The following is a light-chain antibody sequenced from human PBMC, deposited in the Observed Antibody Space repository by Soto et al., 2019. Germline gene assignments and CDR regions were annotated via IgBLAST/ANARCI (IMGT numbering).Light chain of an antibody. CDR3: QSYDSSLRVV. CDR2: GNS. Sequence: QAVVTQPPSVSGAPGQRVTISCTGSSSNIGAGYDVHWYQQLPGTAPKLLIYGNSNRPSGVPDQFSGSKSGTSASLAITGLQAEDEADYYCQSYDSSLRVVFGGGTKLTVL. J-gene: IGLJ2*01. V-gene: IGLV1-40*01. CDR1: SSNIGAGYD.